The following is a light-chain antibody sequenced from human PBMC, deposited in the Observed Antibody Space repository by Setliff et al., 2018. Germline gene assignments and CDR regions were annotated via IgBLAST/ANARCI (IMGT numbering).Light chain of an antibody. CDR2: EVT. V-gene: IGLV2-18*02. Sequence: QSVLTQPASVSGSPGQSVTISCTGTSSDIGTYKRVSWYLQPPGTAPKLLIYEVTNRPSGVPDRFSGSKSGNTASLTISGLQAEDEADYYCCSYTSSSTWVFGGGTKVTVL. CDR1: SSDIGTYKR. J-gene: IGLJ3*02. CDR3: CSYTSSSTWV.